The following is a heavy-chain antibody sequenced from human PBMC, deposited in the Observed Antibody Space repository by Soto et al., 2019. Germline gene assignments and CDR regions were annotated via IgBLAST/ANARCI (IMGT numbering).Heavy chain of an antibody. CDR2: MNPNSGNP. D-gene: IGHD6-19*01. J-gene: IGHJ4*02. CDR1: GYTFTSYD. V-gene: IGHV1-8*01. CDR3: ARERGASSPFDY. Sequence: QVQLVQSGAEVKKPGASVKVSCKASGYTFTSYDINWVRQATGQGLEWMGWMNPNSGNPGYAQNFKGRVTMTRNTSLSTGQVELSSLRSADTAVYYCARERGASSPFDYWGQGTLVSVSS.